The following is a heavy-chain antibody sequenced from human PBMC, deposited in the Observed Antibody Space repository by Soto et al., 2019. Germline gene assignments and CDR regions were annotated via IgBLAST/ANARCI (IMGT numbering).Heavy chain of an antibody. J-gene: IGHJ6*02. CDR3: ARVLMGVAATRYYYYGMDV. V-gene: IGHV3-33*01. CDR2: IWYDGSNK. D-gene: IGHD2-15*01. CDR1: GFTFSSYG. Sequence: SLRLSCAASGFTFSSYGMHWVRQAPGKGLEWVAVIWYDGSNKYYADSVKGRFTISRDNSKNTLYLQMNSLRAEDTAVYYCARVLMGVAATRYYYYGMDVWGQGTTVTVSS.